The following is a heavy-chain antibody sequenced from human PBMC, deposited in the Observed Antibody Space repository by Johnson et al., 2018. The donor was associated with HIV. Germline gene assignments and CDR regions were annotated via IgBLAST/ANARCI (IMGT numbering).Heavy chain of an antibody. V-gene: IGHV3-30-3*02. CDR2: ISYDGSNK. J-gene: IGHJ3*02. Sequence: QVQLVESGGGVVQPGRSLRLSCAASGFTFSSYAMHWVRQAPGKGLEWVAVISYDGSNKYYADSVKGRFTISRDNSKNTVYLQMNSLRAEDTAVYYCAKQYYGSGGSVHAFDIWGQGTMVTVSS. CDR3: AKQYYGSGGSVHAFDI. CDR1: GFTFSSYA. D-gene: IGHD3-10*01.